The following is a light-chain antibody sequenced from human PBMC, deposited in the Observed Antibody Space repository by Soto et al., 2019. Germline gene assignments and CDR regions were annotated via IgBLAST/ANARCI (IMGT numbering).Light chain of an antibody. V-gene: IGKV3-20*01. J-gene: IGKJ4*01. CDR3: HQYGSSPLT. Sequence: EIVLTQSPGTLSLSPGERATLSCRASQSVSTSYLAWYQQKPGQAPRLLIYATSSRATGIPDTFSGSGSGTDFTLTISRLEPEDFAVYYCHQYGSSPLTFGGGTKVDIK. CDR2: ATS. CDR1: QSVSTSY.